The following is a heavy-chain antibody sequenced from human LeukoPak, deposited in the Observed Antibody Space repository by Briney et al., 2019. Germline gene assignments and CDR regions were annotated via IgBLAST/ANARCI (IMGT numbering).Heavy chain of an antibody. J-gene: IGHJ4*02. Sequence: SETLSLTCAVYGGSFSGYYWSWIRQPPGKGLEWFGANNHSGSTNYNPSLKSRVTISVDTSKHQFSQKLSSVTAADTAVYYCATRHTAMVLVYWGQGTLVTVSS. CDR2: NNHSGST. D-gene: IGHD5-18*01. CDR3: ATRHTAMVLVY. V-gene: IGHV4-34*01. CDR1: GGSFSGYY.